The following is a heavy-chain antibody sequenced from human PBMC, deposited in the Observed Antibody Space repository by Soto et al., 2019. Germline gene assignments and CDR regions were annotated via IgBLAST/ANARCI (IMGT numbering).Heavy chain of an antibody. J-gene: IGHJ6*03. CDR3: ARGEWFGAGGYCYYMDV. V-gene: IGHV6-1*01. D-gene: IGHD3-10*01. CDR2: TYYRCKWYN. Sequence: SQTLSLTCAISGDSVSSNSAAWNWIRQSPSRGLEWLGRTYYRCKWYNDYAVSVKSRITINPDTSKNQFSLQLNSVTPEDTAVYYCARGEWFGAGGYCYYMDVWGKGTTVTVS. CDR1: GDSVSSNSAA.